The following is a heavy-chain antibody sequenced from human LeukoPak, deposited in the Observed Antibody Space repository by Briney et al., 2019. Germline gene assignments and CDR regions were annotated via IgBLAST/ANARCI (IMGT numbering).Heavy chain of an antibody. CDR1: GGAFSSNSFY. CDR3: ARYANPSGSYYSHFDY. CDR2: IYYSGST. D-gene: IGHD3-10*01. V-gene: IGHV4-39*07. Sequence: PSETLSLTCTVSGGAFSSNSFYWAWIRQPPGKGLQWIGSIYYSGSTYYNPSLKSRVTISVDTSKNQFSLKLSSVTAADTAVYYCARYANPSGSYYSHFDYWGQGTLVIVSS. J-gene: IGHJ4*02.